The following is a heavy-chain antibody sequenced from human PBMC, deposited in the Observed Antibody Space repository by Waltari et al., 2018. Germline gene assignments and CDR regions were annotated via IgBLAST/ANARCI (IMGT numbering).Heavy chain of an antibody. V-gene: IGHV4-39*01. CDR1: GGSISSSSYY. CDR3: ARQGAGSNSSDY. Sequence: QLQLQESGPGLVKPSGTLSLTCTVSGGSISSSSYYWGWIRQPPGKGLEWIGSIYYSGSTYYNPSLKSRVTISVDTSKNQFSLKLSSVTAADTAVYYCARQGAGSNSSDYWGQGTLVTVSS. J-gene: IGHJ4*02. D-gene: IGHD3-10*01. CDR2: IYYSGST.